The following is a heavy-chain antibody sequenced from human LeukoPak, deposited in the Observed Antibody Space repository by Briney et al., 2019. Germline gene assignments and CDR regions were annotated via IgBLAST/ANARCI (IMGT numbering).Heavy chain of an antibody. V-gene: IGHV3-11*01. J-gene: IGHJ4*02. D-gene: IGHD3-16*01. Sequence: GGSLRLSCAASGFTFSDYYMSWIRQAPGKGLEWVSYISSSGSTIYYADSVKGRFTISRDNAKNSVYLQMNSLRAEDTAEYYCARPTYYAYVWGSSPPVIAYWGQGTLVTVSS. CDR3: ARPTYYAYVWGSSPPVIAY. CDR1: GFTFSDYY. CDR2: ISSSGSTI.